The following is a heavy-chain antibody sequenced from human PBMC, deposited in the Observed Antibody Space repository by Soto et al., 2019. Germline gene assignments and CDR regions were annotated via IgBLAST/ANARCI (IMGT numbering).Heavy chain of an antibody. CDR2: IYSDFRT. Sequence: EVQLVESGGGLVQPGGSLRLSCAASGFSVSRMRWIRQAPGKGLNWVSVIYSDFRTYYTDSVKDRFSISRDNSKNTVYLQMNSLRVEDTAVYYCVREREGDGYAELWGQGTLVTVSS. J-gene: IGHJ4*02. CDR3: VREREGDGYAEL. V-gene: IGHV3-66*01. D-gene: IGHD5-12*01. CDR1: GFSVSR.